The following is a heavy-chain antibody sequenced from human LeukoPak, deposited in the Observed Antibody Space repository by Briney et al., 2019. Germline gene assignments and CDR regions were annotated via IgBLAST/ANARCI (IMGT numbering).Heavy chain of an antibody. J-gene: IGHJ5*02. CDR2: INTSGST. D-gene: IGHD6-13*01. CDR1: GGSISSYY. Sequence: SETLSLTCTVSGGSISSYYWTWIRQPAGKGLEWIGRINTSGSTKYNASLKSRVTMSVDTSKNQFSLNLSSVTAADTAVYYCARAAFQSAASAPFDPWGQGTLVTVSS. CDR3: ARAAFQSAASAPFDP. V-gene: IGHV4-4*07.